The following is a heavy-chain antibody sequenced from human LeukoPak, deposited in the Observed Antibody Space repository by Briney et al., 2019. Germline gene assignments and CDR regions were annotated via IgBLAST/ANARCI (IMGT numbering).Heavy chain of an antibody. CDR1: GFTFSSYG. D-gene: IGHD3-22*01. Sequence: PGGSLRLSCAASGFTFSSYGMSWVRQAPGKGLEWVSAISGSGGSTYYADSVKGRFTISRDNSKNTLYLQMNSLRAEDTAVYYCAKDLPPIAELGLRHMIVVGLQHWGQGTLVTVSS. J-gene: IGHJ1*01. CDR3: AKDLPPIAELGLRHMIVVGLQH. V-gene: IGHV3-23*01. CDR2: ISGSGGST.